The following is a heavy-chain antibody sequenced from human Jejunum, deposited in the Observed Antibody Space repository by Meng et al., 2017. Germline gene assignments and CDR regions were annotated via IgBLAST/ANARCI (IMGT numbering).Heavy chain of an antibody. CDR2: ISSSGSDI. CDR3: AKGGGSSRGVTNWMDH. CDR1: GFTFSSYH. V-gene: IGHV3-48*03. J-gene: IGHJ5*02. Sequence: GESLKISCAVSGFTFSSYHMNWVRQAPGKGLEWVAYISSSGSDIYYPDSVQGRFTISRDNSKNSLYLEMNSLRAEDTAVYYCAKGGGSSRGVTNWMDHWGHGTRVTVSS. D-gene: IGHD2-15*01.